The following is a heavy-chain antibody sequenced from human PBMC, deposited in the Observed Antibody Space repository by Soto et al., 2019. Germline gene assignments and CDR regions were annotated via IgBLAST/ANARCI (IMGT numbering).Heavy chain of an antibody. CDR2: ISYDGSNK. CDR3: AKGHRDPGEYSSSWYGTHFDY. D-gene: IGHD6-13*01. J-gene: IGHJ4*02. CDR1: GFTFSSYG. Sequence: QVQLVESGGGVVQPGRSLRLSCAASGFTFSSYGMHWVRQAPGKGLEWVAVISYDGSNKYYADSVKGRFTISRDNSKNTLYLQMNSLRAEDTAVYYCAKGHRDPGEYSSSWYGTHFDYWGQGTLVTVSS. V-gene: IGHV3-30*18.